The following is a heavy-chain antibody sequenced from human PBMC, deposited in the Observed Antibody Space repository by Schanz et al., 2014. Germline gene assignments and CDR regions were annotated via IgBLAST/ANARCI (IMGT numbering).Heavy chain of an antibody. CDR3: AKGRFGELSAFDI. CDR1: GFTFSSYA. J-gene: IGHJ3*02. Sequence: EVQLVESGGGLVQPGGSLRLSCAASGFTFSSYAMSWVRQAPGKGLEWVSAISGSGGSTYYADSVKGRFTISRDSAKNSLYLQMNSLRAEDTAVYYCAKGRFGELSAFDIWGQGTMVTVSS. D-gene: IGHD3-10*01. V-gene: IGHV3-23*04. CDR2: ISGSGGST.